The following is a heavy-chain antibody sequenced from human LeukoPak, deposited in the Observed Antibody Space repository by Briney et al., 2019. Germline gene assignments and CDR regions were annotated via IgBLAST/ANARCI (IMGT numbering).Heavy chain of an antibody. D-gene: IGHD1-26*01. CDR2: ISSSSSYI. CDR1: GFAFSRYS. Sequence: GGSLRLSCAASGFAFSRYSMNWVRQAPGKGLEWVSSISSSSSYIYYADSVKGRFTISRDNAKNSLYLQMNSLRAEDTAVYYCARDRVVGATTGWGQGTLVTVSS. V-gene: IGHV3-21*01. CDR3: ARDRVVGATTG. J-gene: IGHJ4*02.